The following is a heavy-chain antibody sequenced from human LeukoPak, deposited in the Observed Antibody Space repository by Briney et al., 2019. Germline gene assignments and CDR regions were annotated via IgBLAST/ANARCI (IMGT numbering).Heavy chain of an antibody. CDR2: IYYSGST. Sequence: SETLSLTCTVSGGSISGYYWHWLRLPPGKGLEWIGYIYYSGSTSYNPSLKSRLTISLDTSKSQFSLKLSSVTAADTAVYYCARHGYSGYDLSRAWGQGTLVTVSS. CDR3: ARHGYSGYDLSRA. V-gene: IGHV4-59*08. J-gene: IGHJ5*02. D-gene: IGHD5-12*01. CDR1: GGSISGYY.